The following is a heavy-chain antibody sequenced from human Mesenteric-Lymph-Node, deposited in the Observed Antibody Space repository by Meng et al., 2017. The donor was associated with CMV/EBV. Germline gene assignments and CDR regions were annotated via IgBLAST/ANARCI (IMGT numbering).Heavy chain of an antibody. CDR1: GYTFSPYW. CDR3: AREVIGYCSGGSCYPGGDY. CDR2: VNPSNGDT. J-gene: IGHJ4*02. Sequence: ASVKVSCKASGYTFSPYWIHWVRQAPGQRLEWMGWVNPSNGDTKYAPRFQGRVTMTTDTSTSTAYMELRSLRSDDTAVYYCAREVIGYCSGGSCYPGGDYWGQGTLVTAPQ. D-gene: IGHD2-15*01. V-gene: IGHV1-2*02.